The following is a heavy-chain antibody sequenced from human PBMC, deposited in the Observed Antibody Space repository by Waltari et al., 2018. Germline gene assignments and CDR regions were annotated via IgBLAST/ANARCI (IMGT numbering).Heavy chain of an antibody. J-gene: IGHJ6*02. D-gene: IGHD1-7*01. CDR3: AKSTGTHYYGLDS. V-gene: IGHV3-64*04. CDR1: GFTFSSYT. CDR2: INSGGVST. Sequence: VQLVETGGGLVQPGGSLRLSCAASGFTFSSYTMQLVRQAPGKGLEWISAINSGGVSTYYADPVKGRFTISRDNSKNTLSLQMNSLRTEDTAVYYCAKSTGTHYYGLDSCGQGVVVTVSS.